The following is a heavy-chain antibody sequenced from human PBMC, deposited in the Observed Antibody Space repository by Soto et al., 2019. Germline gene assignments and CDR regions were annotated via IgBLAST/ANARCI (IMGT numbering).Heavy chain of an antibody. CDR1: GFTFSSYS. V-gene: IGHV3-48*01. CDR3: AREQYGSGSSRCDY. J-gene: IGHJ4*02. D-gene: IGHD3-10*01. CDR2: ISSSSSTI. Sequence: EVQLVESGGGLVQPGGSLRLSCAASGFTFSSYSMNWVRQAPGKGLEWVSYISSSSSTIYYADSVKGRFTISRDNAKNSLYLQMNGLRAEDTAVYYCAREQYGSGSSRCDYWGQGTLVTVSS.